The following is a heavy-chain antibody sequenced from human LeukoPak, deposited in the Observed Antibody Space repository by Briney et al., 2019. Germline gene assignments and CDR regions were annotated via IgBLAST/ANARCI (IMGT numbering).Heavy chain of an antibody. CDR1: GFTFSSYE. CDR3: ARNSGTVNVDTAMVYWFDP. Sequence: GGSLRLSCAASGFTFSSYEMNWVRQAPGKGLEWVSYISSSGSTIYYADSVKGRFTISRDNAKNSLYLQMNSLRAEDTAVYYCARNSGTVNVDTAMVYWFDPWGQGTLVTVSS. J-gene: IGHJ5*02. D-gene: IGHD5-18*01. CDR2: ISSSGSTI. V-gene: IGHV3-48*03.